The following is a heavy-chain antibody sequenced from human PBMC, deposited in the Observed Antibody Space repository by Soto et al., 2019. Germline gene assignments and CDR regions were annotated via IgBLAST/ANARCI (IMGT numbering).Heavy chain of an antibody. Sequence: EVQLLESGGGLVQSGGSVRLSCAASGFIFGNYAMNWVRQAPGKVLEWTSGISGSGGRTWYTDSVKGRFTMSRDNSKNMVYLQMNSLRAEVTDVYYCEKDWRDWMLRSFEAFDIWGQGTIVTVAS. D-gene: IGHD4-17*01. CDR3: EKDWRDWMLRSFEAFDI. CDR1: GFIFGNYA. V-gene: IGHV3-23*01. CDR2: ISGSGGRT. J-gene: IGHJ3*02.